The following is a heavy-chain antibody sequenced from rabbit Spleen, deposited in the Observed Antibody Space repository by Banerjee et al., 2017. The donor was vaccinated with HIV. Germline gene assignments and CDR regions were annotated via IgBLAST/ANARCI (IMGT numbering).Heavy chain of an antibody. D-gene: IGHD4-1*01. CDR1: GIDFSSDYV. J-gene: IGHJ4*01. CDR2: IYTGNFKT. CDR3: ARDLAGVIGWKFNL. V-gene: IGHV1S45*01. Sequence: QQQLEESGGGLVKPGGTLTLTCKASGIDFSSDYVICGGRQAPGKGLEWIAIIYTGNFKTYYASWAKGRFTISKASSTTVTLQMTSLTAADAAAYFCARDLAGVIGWKFNLWGPGTLVTVS.